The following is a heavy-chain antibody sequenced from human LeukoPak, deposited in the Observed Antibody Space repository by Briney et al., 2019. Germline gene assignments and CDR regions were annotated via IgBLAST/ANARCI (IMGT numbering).Heavy chain of an antibody. CDR3: ARDNGGSGTFLGY. J-gene: IGHJ4*02. CDR1: GFTFSDHY. Sequence: GGSLRLSCAASGFTFSDHYMDWVRQAPGKGLEWVGRTRDKANSYTKEYAASVKGRFTISRDDSKTSLYLQMNTLKTEDTAVYYCARDNGGSGTFLGYWGQGTLVTVSS. D-gene: IGHD3-10*01. CDR2: TRDKANSYTK. V-gene: IGHV3-72*01.